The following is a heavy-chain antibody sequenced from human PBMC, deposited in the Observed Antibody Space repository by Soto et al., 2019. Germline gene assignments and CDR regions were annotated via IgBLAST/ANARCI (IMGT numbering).Heavy chain of an antibody. V-gene: IGHV4-34*01. CDR2: INHSGST. CDR1: GGSFSGYY. J-gene: IGHJ4*02. D-gene: IGHD6-19*01. Sequence: QVQLQQWGAGLLKPSETLSLTCAVYGGSFSGYYWSWIRQPPGKGLEWIGEINHSGSTNYNPSLKSRVTISVDTSKNQFSLKLSSVTAADTAVYYCARGLRYSSGWYERDYWGQGTLDTVSS. CDR3: ARGLRYSSGWYERDY.